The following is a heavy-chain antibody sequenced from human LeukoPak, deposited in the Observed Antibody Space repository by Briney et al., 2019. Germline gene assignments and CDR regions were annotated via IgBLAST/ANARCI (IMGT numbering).Heavy chain of an antibody. CDR2: ISGYNGKT. V-gene: IGHV1-18*01. Sequence: ASVKVSCKASGYTFNTYGITWVRQAPGQGLEWMGWISGYNGKTKYAQKLQDRVTMTTDTSTTTAYMELRSLRSDDTAVYYCAKDPHEFSSGWSHFDYWGQGTLVTVSS. CDR1: GYTFNTYG. J-gene: IGHJ4*02. D-gene: IGHD6-19*01. CDR3: AKDPHEFSSGWSHFDY.